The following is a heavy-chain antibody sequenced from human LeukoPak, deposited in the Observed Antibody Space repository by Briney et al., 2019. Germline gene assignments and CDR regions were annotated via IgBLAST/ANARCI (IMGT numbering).Heavy chain of an antibody. Sequence: ASVKVSCKASGYTFTSYGISWVRQAPGQGLEWMGWISAYNGNTNYAQKFQGRVTMTRDTSITTAYMELSSLRSDDTAVYFCARDGGLEIWGQGTMVTVSS. CDR1: GYTFTSYG. CDR3: ARDGGLEI. J-gene: IGHJ3*02. CDR2: ISAYNGNT. D-gene: IGHD2-15*01. V-gene: IGHV1-18*01.